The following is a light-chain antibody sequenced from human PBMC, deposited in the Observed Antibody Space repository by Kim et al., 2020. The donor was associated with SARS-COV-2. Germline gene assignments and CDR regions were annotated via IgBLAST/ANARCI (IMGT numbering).Light chain of an antibody. CDR2: QDT. CDR3: QAWNTTTLV. V-gene: IGLV3-1*01. J-gene: IGLJ2*01. CDR1: KLGNKY. Sequence: SYELTQPPSVSVSPGQTASITCSGDKLGNKYASWYQQKPGQSPVLVIYQDTKRPSGIPERFSGSNSGNTATLTISGTQAMDEGDYFCQAWNTTTLVFGGGTQLTVL.